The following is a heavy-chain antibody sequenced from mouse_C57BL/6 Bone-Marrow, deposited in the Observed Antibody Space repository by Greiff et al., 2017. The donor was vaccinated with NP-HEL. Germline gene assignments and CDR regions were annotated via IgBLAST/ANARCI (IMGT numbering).Heavy chain of an antibody. Sequence: VQLQQSGPELVKPGASVKMSCKASGYTFTDYNMHWVKQSHGKSLEWIGYINPNNGGTSYNQKFKGKATLTVNKSSSTAYMELRSLTSEDSAVYYCAREEDYYGYDEGAWFAYWGQGTLVTVSA. CDR3: AREEDYYGYDEGAWFAY. J-gene: IGHJ3*01. CDR2: INPNNGGT. D-gene: IGHD2-2*01. V-gene: IGHV1-22*01. CDR1: GYTFTDYN.